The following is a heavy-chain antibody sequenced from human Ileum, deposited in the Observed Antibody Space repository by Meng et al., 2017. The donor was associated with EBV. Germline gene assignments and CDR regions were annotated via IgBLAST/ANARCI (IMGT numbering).Heavy chain of an antibody. Sequence: GPGPGLVKASETLSLTCSVSGGSVSSGGNYWSWIRQPPGKGLEWIGYIYNSGSTNYNPSLKSRVAISVDTSKNQFSLKLSSVTAADTAVYYCARDGYSSGSDWGQGTLVTVFS. V-gene: IGHV4-61*08. D-gene: IGHD6-19*01. CDR1: GGSVSSGGNY. J-gene: IGHJ4*02. CDR3: ARDGYSSGSD. CDR2: IYNSGST.